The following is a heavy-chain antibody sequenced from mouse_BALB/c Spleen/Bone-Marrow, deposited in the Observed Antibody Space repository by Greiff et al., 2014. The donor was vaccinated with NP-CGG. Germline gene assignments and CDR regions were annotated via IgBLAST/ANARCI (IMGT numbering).Heavy chain of an antibody. CDR2: IDPANGNT. D-gene: IGHD3-2*01. CDR1: GFNIKDTY. Sequence: VQLKESGAELVKPGASVKLSCTASGFNIKDTYMHWVKQRPEQGLEWIGRIDPANGNTKYDPKFQGKATITADTSSNTAYLQLSSLTSEDTAVYYCATTDSSGVFAYWDQGTLVTVSA. J-gene: IGHJ3*01. V-gene: IGHV14-3*02. CDR3: ATTDSSGVFAY.